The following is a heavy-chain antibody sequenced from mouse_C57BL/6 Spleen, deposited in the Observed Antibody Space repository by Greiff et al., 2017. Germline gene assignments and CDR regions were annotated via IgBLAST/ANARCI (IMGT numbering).Heavy chain of an antibody. J-gene: IGHJ1*03. V-gene: IGHV2-5*01. CDR3: AKNSHITTVVGGYFDV. CDR1: GFSLTSYG. CDR2: IWRGGST. D-gene: IGHD1-1*01. Sequence: VQLVESGPGLVQPSQSLSITCTVSGFSLTSYGVHWVRQSPGKGLEWLGVIWRGGSTDYNAAFMSRLSITKDNSKSQVFFKMNSLQADDTAIYYCAKNSHITTVVGGYFDVWGTGTTVTVSS.